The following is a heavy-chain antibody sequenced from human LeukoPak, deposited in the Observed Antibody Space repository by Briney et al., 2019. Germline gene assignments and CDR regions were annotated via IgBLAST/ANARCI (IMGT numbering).Heavy chain of an antibody. D-gene: IGHD6-6*01. Sequence: SETLSLTCTVSGGSISSYYWSWIRQPAGKGLEWIGRIYTSGSTNYNPSLKSRVTMSVDTSKNQFSLKLSSVTAADTAVYYCARGRIAARRDWFDPWGQGTLVTVSS. CDR1: GGSISSYY. J-gene: IGHJ5*02. CDR2: IYTSGST. V-gene: IGHV4-4*07. CDR3: ARGRIAARRDWFDP.